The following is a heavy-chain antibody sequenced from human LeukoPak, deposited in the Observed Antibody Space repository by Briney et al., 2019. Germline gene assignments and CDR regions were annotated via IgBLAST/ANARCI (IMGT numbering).Heavy chain of an antibody. CDR1: GGSLSGFY. CDR2: INQSGST. CDR3: ARGDCSSTICYSPMDV. V-gene: IGHV4-34*01. D-gene: IGHD2-2*01. J-gene: IGHJ6*03. Sequence: SETLSLTCAVYGGSLSGFYWSWIRQSPGKGLEWIGEINQSGSTNYNPSLKSRVTISVDTSKNQFSLKVSSVTAADTAVYYCARGDCSSTICYSPMDVWGKGTTVTVSS.